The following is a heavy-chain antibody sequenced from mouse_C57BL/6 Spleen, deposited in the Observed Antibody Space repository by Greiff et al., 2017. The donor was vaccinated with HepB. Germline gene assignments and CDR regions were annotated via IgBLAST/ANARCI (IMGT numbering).Heavy chain of an antibody. CDR1: GFNIKNTY. CDR2: IDPANGNT. CDR3: ASGDSSGYVGFAY. D-gene: IGHD3-2*02. V-gene: IGHV14-3*01. Sequence: EVKLQESVAELVRPGASVKLSCTASGFNIKNTYMHWVKQRPEQGLEWIGRIDPANGNTKYAPKFQGKATITADTSSNTAYLQLSSLTSEDTAIYYCASGDSSGYVGFAYWGQGTLVTVSA. J-gene: IGHJ3*01.